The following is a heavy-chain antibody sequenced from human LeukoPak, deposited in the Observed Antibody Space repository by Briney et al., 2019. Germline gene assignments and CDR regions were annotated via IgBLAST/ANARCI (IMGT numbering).Heavy chain of an antibody. Sequence: GASVKVSCKASGYTFTSYDINWVRQATGQGLEWMGWMNPNSDNTGYAQKFQGRVTMTRNTSINTAYMELSSLRSEDTAVYYCTRGPSKSYSTRPFDYWGQGTLVTVSS. CDR1: GYTFTSYD. J-gene: IGHJ4*02. CDR2: MNPNSDNT. V-gene: IGHV1-8*01. D-gene: IGHD1-26*01. CDR3: TRGPSKSYSTRPFDY.